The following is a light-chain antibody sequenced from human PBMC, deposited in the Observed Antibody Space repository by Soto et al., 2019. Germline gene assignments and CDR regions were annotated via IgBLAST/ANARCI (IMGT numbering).Light chain of an antibody. V-gene: IGLV2-14*01. J-gene: IGLJ1*01. CDR1: SSDIGTYDY. CDR2: EVT. Sequence: QSALTQPASVSGSPGQSITISCTGTSSDIGTYDYVSWYQQHPGKAPKLMIYEVTNLPSGVSNRFSASKSGNTASLTISGLQAEDDADYYCSSYSSASSRVFGTGTKVTVL. CDR3: SSYSSASSRV.